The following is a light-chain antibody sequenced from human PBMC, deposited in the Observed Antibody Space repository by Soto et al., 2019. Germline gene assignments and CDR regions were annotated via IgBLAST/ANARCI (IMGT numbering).Light chain of an antibody. CDR3: CSCADTYTLLYV. J-gene: IGLJ1*01. V-gene: IGLV2-11*01. Sequence: QSVLTQPRSVSGSPGQSVTISCTGTSSDVGGYNYVSWYQQHPGRAPKLMIYDVTKRPSGVPDRFFGSKSGNTASLTISGLQAEDEADYYCCSCADTYTLLYVFGTGTKVTVL. CDR1: SSDVGGYNY. CDR2: DVT.